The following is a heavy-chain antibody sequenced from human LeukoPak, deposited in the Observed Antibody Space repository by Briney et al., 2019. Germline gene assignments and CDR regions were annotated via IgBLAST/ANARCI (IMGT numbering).Heavy chain of an antibody. D-gene: IGHD3-22*01. CDR3: ATEPRLHYDSSGYN. Sequence: ASVKVSCKVSGYTLTELSMHWVRQAPGKGLEWMGGFDPEDGETIHAQKFQGRVTMTEDTSTDTAYMELSSLRSEDTAVYYCATEPRLHYDSSGYNWGQGTLVTVSS. J-gene: IGHJ4*02. CDR2: FDPEDGET. V-gene: IGHV1-24*01. CDR1: GYTLTELS.